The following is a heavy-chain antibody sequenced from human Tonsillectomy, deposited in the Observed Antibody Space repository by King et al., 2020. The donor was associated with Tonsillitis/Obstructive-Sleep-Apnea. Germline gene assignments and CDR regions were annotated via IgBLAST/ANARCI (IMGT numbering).Heavy chain of an antibody. CDR1: GYSFTSYW. CDR2: IYPGDSDT. CDR3: ARRDCSGGSCSDFDY. Sequence: EVQLVQSGAEVKNPGESLKISCKGSGYSFTSYWIGWVRQKPGKGLEWMGIIYPGDSDTRYSPSFQGQVTISADKSISTTYLQWSSLKASDTAMYYCARRDCSGGSCSDFDYWGQGTLVTVSS. D-gene: IGHD2-15*01. J-gene: IGHJ4*02. V-gene: IGHV5-51*01.